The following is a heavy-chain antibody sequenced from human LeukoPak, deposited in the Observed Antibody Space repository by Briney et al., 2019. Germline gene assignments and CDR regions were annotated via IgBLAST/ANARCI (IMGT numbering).Heavy chain of an antibody. Sequence: SETLSLTCAVYGGSFSGYYWSWIRQPPGKGLEWIGEINHSGSTNYNPSLKSRVTISVDTSKNQFSLKLSSVTAADTAVYYCARCPGYSSSWSWFDPWGQGTLVTVSS. J-gene: IGHJ5*02. V-gene: IGHV4-34*01. CDR2: INHSGST. D-gene: IGHD6-13*01. CDR3: ARCPGYSSSWSWFDP. CDR1: GGSFSGYY.